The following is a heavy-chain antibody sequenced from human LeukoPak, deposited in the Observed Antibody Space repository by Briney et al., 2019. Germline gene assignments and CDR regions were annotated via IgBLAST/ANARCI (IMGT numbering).Heavy chain of an antibody. D-gene: IGHD1-14*01. V-gene: IGHV4-59*01. CDR2: IYYSGST. Sequence: SETLSLTCSVSGGSISSSYWSWIRQPPGKGLEWIGYIYYSGSTNYNPSLKSRVTMPVDTSKNQFSLRLTSETAADTAVYYCARAAQSITSAVSWFDPWGQGTLVTVSS. J-gene: IGHJ5*02. CDR3: ARAAQSITSAVSWFDP. CDR1: GGSISSSY.